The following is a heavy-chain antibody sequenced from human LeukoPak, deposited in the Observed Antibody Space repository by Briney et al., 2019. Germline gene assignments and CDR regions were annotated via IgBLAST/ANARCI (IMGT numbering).Heavy chain of an antibody. J-gene: IGHJ6*03. V-gene: IGHV1-18*01. CDR2: ISAYNGNT. Sequence: ASVKVSCKASGYTFTSYGISWVRQAPGQGLEWMGWISAYNGNTNYAQKLQGRVTMTTDTSTSTAYMELRSLRSDDTAVYYCARAWDTAMEYYYYMDVWGKGTTVTVSS. CDR3: ARAWDTAMEYYYYMDV. CDR1: GYTFTSYG. D-gene: IGHD5-18*01.